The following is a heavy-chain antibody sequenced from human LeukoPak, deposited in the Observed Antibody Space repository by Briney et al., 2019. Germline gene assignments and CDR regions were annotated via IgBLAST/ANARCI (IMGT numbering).Heavy chain of an antibody. D-gene: IGHD2-2*01. CDR2: ISSSGVYI. CDR3: ARSLGSCSTTTCYDNWFDP. V-gene: IGHV3-21*01. Sequence: GGSLRLSCAASGFTFSSYSMNWVRQAPGKGLEWVSSISSSGVYIYYADSLKGRFTISRDNAKDSLYLQMNSLRAEDTAVYYCARSLGSCSTTTCYDNWFDPWGQGTLVTVSS. J-gene: IGHJ5*02. CDR1: GFTFSSYS.